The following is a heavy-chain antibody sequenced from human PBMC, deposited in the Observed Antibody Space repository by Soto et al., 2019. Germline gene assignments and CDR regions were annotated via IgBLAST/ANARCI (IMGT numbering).Heavy chain of an antibody. CDR1: GYIFTTYW. Sequence: GESLKISCKGSGYIFTTYWIGWVRQIPGKGLEWMGIIYPGDSDTRYSPSFQGQVTISVDKSITTAYLQWSSLKASDTAMYYCARMREYQPNRSIDYWGQGTLVTVSS. CDR3: ARMREYQPNRSIDY. CDR2: IYPGDSDT. D-gene: IGHD2-2*01. V-gene: IGHV5-51*01. J-gene: IGHJ4*02.